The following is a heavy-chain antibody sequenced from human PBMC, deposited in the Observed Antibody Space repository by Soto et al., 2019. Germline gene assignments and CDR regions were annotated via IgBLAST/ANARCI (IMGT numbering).Heavy chain of an antibody. V-gene: IGHV4-59*01. J-gene: IGHJ6*02. D-gene: IGHD1-26*01. CDR2: IYYSGST. CDR1: GGSISSYY. Sequence: SETLSLTCTVSGGSISSYYWSWIRQPPGEGLEWIGYIYYSGSTNYNPSLKSRVTISVDASKNQFSLKLSSVTAADTAVYYCGGGAPPYYYYGMDVWGQGTTVTVSS. CDR3: GGGAPPYYYYGMDV.